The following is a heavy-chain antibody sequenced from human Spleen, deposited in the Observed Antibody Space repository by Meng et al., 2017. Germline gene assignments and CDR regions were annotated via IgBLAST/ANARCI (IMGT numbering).Heavy chain of an antibody. J-gene: IGHJ4*02. D-gene: IGHD5-18*01. V-gene: IGHV3-33*01. CDR1: GFTFSSYG. CDR2: IWYDGSNK. Sequence: GESLKISCAASGFTFSSYGMHWVRQAPGKGLEWVAVIWYDGSNKYYADSVKGRFTISRDNSKNTLYLQMNSLKTEDTAVYYCTTGERGYSYSSWGQGTLVTVSS. CDR3: TTGERGYSYSS.